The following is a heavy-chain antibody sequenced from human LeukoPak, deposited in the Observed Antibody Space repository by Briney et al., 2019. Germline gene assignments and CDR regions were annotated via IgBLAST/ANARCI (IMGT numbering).Heavy chain of an antibody. CDR1: GFTFSGYS. V-gene: IGHV3-48*01. CDR3: ASGPTPGVAAAADY. CDR2: ITTTSSTT. D-gene: IGHD6-13*01. J-gene: IGHJ4*02. Sequence: GGSLRLSCAASGFTFSGYSMHWVPQAPGKGLEWILYITTTSSTTYYIDSVEGRFTISRDNARNSLYLQMNSLRADDTAVYYCASGPTPGVAAAADYWGQGTLVTVSS.